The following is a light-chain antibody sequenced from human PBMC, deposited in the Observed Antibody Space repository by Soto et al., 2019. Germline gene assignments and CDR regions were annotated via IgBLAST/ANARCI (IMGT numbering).Light chain of an antibody. V-gene: IGKV3-15*01. Sequence: IVLTQSPATLSVSPWEIGTFSCRASQSVSSLLAWYQQKPRQAPRLLIYDTSTRATGIPARFSGSGSGTDFTLTISSLQPEDFAIYYCQQYNIWPYTFGQGTRLEIK. CDR1: QSVSSL. J-gene: IGKJ5*01. CDR2: DTS. CDR3: QQYNIWPYT.